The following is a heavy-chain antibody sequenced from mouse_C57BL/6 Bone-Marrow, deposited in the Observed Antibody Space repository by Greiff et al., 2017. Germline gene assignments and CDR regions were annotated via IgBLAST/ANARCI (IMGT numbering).Heavy chain of an antibody. J-gene: IGHJ2*01. CDR3: TRSLMCYGTNY. V-gene: IGHV14-2*01. CDR1: GFNIKDYY. CDR2: IDPEDGET. D-gene: IGHD1-1*01. Sequence: VQLQQSGAELVKPGASVKLSCTASGFNIKDYYIHWVKQRTEQGLEWIGRIDPEDGETKYAPKFQDKATITADTSSNTAYLQLSSLTTEDTAVYYCTRSLMCYGTNYGGQGTTLTVSS.